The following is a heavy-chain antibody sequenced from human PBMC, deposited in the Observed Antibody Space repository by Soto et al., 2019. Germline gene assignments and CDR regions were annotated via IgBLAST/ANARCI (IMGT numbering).Heavy chain of an antibody. CDR1: GFPFSDHY. CDR2: INFSGVTV. J-gene: IGHJ3*02. V-gene: IGHV3-11*04. Sequence: VQLVESGGGLVEPGGSLRLSCEASGFPFSDHYMNWIRQAPGKGLEWISYINFSGVTVYYAASVKGRFTISRDNAKNSLSLQKSRLTDEDTAMYYWVRDPSPRHGFAIWGQGTMVIVSS. CDR3: VRDPSPRHGFAI. D-gene: IGHD2-2*01.